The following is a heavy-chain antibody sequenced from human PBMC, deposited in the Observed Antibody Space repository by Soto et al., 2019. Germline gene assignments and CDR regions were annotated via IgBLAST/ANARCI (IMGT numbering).Heavy chain of an antibody. CDR1: GFTFSSYG. V-gene: IGHV3-33*01. CDR2: IWYDGSNK. Sequence: QVQLVESGGGVVQPGRSLRLSCAASGFTFSSYGMHWVRQAPGKGLEWVAVIWYDGSNKYYADSVKGRFTISRDNSKNTLYLQMNSLRAEDTAVYYCARDLTESLWFGESNYGMDVWGQGTTVTVSS. D-gene: IGHD3-10*01. J-gene: IGHJ6*02. CDR3: ARDLTESLWFGESNYGMDV.